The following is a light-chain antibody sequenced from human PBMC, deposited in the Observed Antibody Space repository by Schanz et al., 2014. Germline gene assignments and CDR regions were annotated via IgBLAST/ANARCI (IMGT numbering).Light chain of an antibody. CDR1: SSDVGGYNF. CDR2: DVI. Sequence: QSALTQPASVSGSPGQSITISCTGTSSDVGGYNFVSWYQQHPGKAPKLMIYDVIKRPSGVPDRFSGSKSGNTASLTISGLQAEDEADYYCSSYTTRSTVVFGGGTKVTVL. CDR3: SSYTTRSTVV. J-gene: IGLJ2*01. V-gene: IGLV2-14*01.